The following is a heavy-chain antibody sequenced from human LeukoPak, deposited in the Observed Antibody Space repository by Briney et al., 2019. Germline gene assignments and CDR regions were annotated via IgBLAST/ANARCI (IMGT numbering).Heavy chain of an antibody. CDR2: LYTNDNT. CDR3: ARGVVTDDYYMDV. D-gene: IGHD2-21*02. V-gene: IGHV4-61*02. CDR1: GGSITSGRYY. Sequence: SETLSLTCSVSGGSITSGRYYWTWIRQPAGKGLEWIGRLYTNDNTNYDPSLESRVSISVDTSKSQFYLQLTSVTAADTAVYFCARGVVTDDYYMDVWGKGITVIGSS. J-gene: IGHJ6*03.